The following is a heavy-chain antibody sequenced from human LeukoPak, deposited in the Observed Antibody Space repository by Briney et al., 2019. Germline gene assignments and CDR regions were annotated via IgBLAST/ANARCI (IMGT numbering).Heavy chain of an antibody. V-gene: IGHV1-69*05. CDR2: IIPIFGTA. CDR1: GGTFSSYA. J-gene: IGHJ3*02. Sequence: GSSVKVSCKASGGTFSSYAISWVRQAPGQGLEWMGRIIPIFGTANYAQKSQGRVTITKDESTSTAYMELSSLRSEDTAVYYCARLYCGGDCYLWGAFDIWGQGTMVTVSS. CDR3: ARLYCGGDCYLWGAFDI. D-gene: IGHD2-21*02.